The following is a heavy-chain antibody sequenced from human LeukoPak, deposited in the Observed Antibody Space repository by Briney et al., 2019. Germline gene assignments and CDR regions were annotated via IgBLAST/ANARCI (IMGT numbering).Heavy chain of an antibody. J-gene: IGHJ6*03. D-gene: IGHD2-2*01. CDR2: IYYSGST. Sequence: KPSETLSLTCTVSGGSISDYYWNWIRQPPGKGLEWVGYIYYSGSTTYNPSLKSRLTMSVDTAKNQFSLKPRSVTAADTAVYYCARGDFCSSTNCYLRPMDVWGKGTTVTVSS. V-gene: IGHV4-59*01. CDR1: GGSISDYY. CDR3: ARGDFCSSTNCYLRPMDV.